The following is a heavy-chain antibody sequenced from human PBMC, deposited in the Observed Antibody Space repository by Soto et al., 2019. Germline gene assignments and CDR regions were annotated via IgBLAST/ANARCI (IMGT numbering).Heavy chain of an antibody. V-gene: IGHV4-31*01. CDR1: GGSISSGGYY. Sequence: QVQLQESGPGRVKPSQTLSLTCTVSGGSISSGGYYWSGIRQHPGKDLEWIGYIYYSGSTYYNPSLKGQVTISVDTDKTQFSLKLSSVTAADEAVDLCARVGGELSTPPYDNGMDVWGQGTTVTVSS. CDR3: ARVGGELSTPPYDNGMDV. D-gene: IGHD3-10*01. J-gene: IGHJ6*02. CDR2: IYYSGST.